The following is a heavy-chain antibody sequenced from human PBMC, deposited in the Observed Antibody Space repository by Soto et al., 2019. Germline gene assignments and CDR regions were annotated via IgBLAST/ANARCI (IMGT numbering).Heavy chain of an antibody. CDR2: IHHRGST. D-gene: IGHD6-19*01. CDR3: ARESRYSGWFDD. V-gene: IGHV4-59*01. Sequence: QVQLQESGPGLVKPSETLSLTCSVAGGSISGYYWSWIRQPPGKGLEWIANIHHRGSTNYNPSLKSRVAISIDTSKNQFSLKLSSVTAADTAVYYCARESRYSGWFDDWGQGTLVTVSS. CDR1: GGSISGYY. J-gene: IGHJ4*02.